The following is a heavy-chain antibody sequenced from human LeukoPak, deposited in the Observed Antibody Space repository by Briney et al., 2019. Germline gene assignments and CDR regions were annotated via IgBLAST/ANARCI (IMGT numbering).Heavy chain of an antibody. J-gene: IGHJ4*02. Sequence: GGSLRLSCAASGFTFSSYWMSWVRQAPGKGLEWVANIKQDGSEKYYVDSVKGRFTISRDNAKNSLYLQMNSLRAEDKAVYYCASRGGLTYYYDSSGYYYKYWGQGTLVTVSS. CDR2: IKQDGSEK. D-gene: IGHD3-22*01. CDR3: ASRGGLTYYYDSSGYYYKY. V-gene: IGHV3-7*01. CDR1: GFTFSSYW.